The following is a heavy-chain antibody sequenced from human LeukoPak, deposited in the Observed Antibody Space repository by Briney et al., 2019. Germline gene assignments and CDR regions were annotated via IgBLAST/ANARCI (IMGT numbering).Heavy chain of an antibody. D-gene: IGHD2-8*01. Sequence: ASVKVSCKASGGTFSSYAISWVRHAPGQGLELMGGSIPIFGTANYAQKFQSRVTITADESTSTAYMELSSLRSEDTAVYYCARPRSQWVHFDYWGQGTLVTVSS. CDR2: SIPIFGTA. CDR1: GGTFSSYA. V-gene: IGHV1-69*13. J-gene: IGHJ4*02. CDR3: ARPRSQWVHFDY.